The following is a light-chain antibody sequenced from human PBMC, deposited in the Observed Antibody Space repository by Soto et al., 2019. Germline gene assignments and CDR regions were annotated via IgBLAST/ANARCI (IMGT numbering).Light chain of an antibody. J-gene: IGKJ5*01. Sequence: EIVLTQSPATLSLSPGERATLSCRASQSISFYLTWYQHKPGQDPRLLIYDASNRATGIPARFSGSGYGTDFTLTISSLEPEDFAVYYCQQRSNWPTFGQGTRLEIK. CDR1: QSISFY. CDR3: QQRSNWPT. V-gene: IGKV3-11*01. CDR2: DAS.